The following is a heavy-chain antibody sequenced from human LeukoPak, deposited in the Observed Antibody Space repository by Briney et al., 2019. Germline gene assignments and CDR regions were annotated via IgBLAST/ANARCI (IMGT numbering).Heavy chain of an antibody. CDR1: GYTFTGYY. D-gene: IGHD3-22*01. CDR3: ARDTTYYYDSSGYS. V-gene: IGHV1-2*02. CDR2: INPNSGGT. Sequence: ASVKVSCKASGYTFTGYYMHWVRQAPGQGLEWMGWINPNSGGTNYAQKFQGRVTMTRDTSISTAYMELSRLRSDDTAVYYCARDTTYYYDSSGYSWGQGTLVTVSS. J-gene: IGHJ5*02.